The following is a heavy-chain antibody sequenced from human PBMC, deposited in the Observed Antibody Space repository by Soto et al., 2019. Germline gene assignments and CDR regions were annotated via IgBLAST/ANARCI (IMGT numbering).Heavy chain of an antibody. Sequence: LSLTCTVSGASISGFYWSWIRKSAGKGLEWIGRIDATGTTDYNPSLKSRVIMSVDTSKKQFFLKLTSMTAADTAVYYCARDMHAGFTHYFDPWGQGTLVTVSS. CDR1: GASISGFY. V-gene: IGHV4-4*07. J-gene: IGHJ5*02. CDR2: IDATGTT. D-gene: IGHD1-26*01. CDR3: ARDMHAGFTHYFDP.